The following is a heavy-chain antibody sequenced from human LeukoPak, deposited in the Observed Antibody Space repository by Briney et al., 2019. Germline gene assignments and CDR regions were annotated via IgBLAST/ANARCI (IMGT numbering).Heavy chain of an antibody. V-gene: IGHV4-4*07. Sequence: PSETLSLTCTVSGGSISSYYWSWIRQPAGKGLEWIGRIYTSGSTNYNPSLKSRVTMSVDTSKNQFSLKLSSVTAADTAVYYCARTRRDGYNDYYYYMDVWGKGTTVTVSS. CDR3: ARTRRDGYNDYYYYMDV. CDR2: IYTSGST. D-gene: IGHD5-24*01. CDR1: GGSISSYY. J-gene: IGHJ6*03.